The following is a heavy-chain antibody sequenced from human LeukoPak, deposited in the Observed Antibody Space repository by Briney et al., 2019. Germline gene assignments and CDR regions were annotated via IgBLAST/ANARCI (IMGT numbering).Heavy chain of an antibody. J-gene: IGHJ6*03. Sequence: PSETLSLTCTVSGGSISGYCWSWIRQRPGKGLEWIGYMYYDGSTYSNPSLKSRLTISVDTSKNQFSLKLSSVTAADTAVYYCARGPYYDFWSGYPYMDVWGKGTTVTVSS. V-gene: IGHV4-31*03. CDR1: GGSISGYC. CDR2: MYYDGST. D-gene: IGHD3-3*01. CDR3: ARGPYYDFWSGYPYMDV.